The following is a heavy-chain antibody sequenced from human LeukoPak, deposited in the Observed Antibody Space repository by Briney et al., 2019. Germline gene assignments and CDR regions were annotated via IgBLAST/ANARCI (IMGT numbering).Heavy chain of an antibody. CDR1: AFTFSSYS. J-gene: IGHJ4*02. CDR3: ARHRTASDY. V-gene: IGHV3-21*01. D-gene: IGHD3-16*02. CDR2: ISGSSSDI. Sequence: GGSLRLSCAGSAFTFSSYSMNWVRQAPGKGLEWVSSISGSSSDIYYADSVKGRFTISRDNAKNSLYLQMKSLRAEDTAVYYCARHRTASDYWGQGTLVTVSS.